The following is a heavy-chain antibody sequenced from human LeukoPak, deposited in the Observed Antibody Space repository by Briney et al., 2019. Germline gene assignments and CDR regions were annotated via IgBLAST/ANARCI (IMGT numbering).Heavy chain of an antibody. J-gene: IGHJ4*02. CDR2: ISGSGGST. Sequence: GGSLRLSCAASGFTFSSYGMSWVRQAPGKGLEWVSAISGSGGSTYYADSVKGRFTISRDNSKNTLYLQMNSLRAEDTAVYYCAKLKEVAVAGDWPYYFDYWGQGTLVTVSS. CDR1: GFTFSSYG. D-gene: IGHD6-19*01. V-gene: IGHV3-23*01. CDR3: AKLKEVAVAGDWPYYFDY.